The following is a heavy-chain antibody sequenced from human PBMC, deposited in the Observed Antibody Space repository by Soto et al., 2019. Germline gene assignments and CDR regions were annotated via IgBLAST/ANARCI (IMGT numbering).Heavy chain of an antibody. CDR1: GDTFSSYA. D-gene: IGHD6-13*01. CDR3: ARGHIAATGSEGDYYCSYGMDV. CDR2: IIPIFGTA. V-gene: IGHV1-69*12. J-gene: IGHJ6*02. Sequence: QVQLVQSGAEVKKPGSSVKVSCKASGDTFSSYAISWVRQAPGQGLEWMGGIIPIFGTANYAQKFQGRVTITADESTSTAYMELSSLGSEDTAVYYCARGHIAATGSEGDYYCSYGMDVWGQGTTVTVSS.